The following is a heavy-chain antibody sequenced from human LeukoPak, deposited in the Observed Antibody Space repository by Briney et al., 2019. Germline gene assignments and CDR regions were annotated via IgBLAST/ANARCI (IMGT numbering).Heavy chain of an antibody. D-gene: IGHD1-26*01. CDR3: AKDRVGAPDVFDI. J-gene: IGHJ3*02. CDR2: ISSDGSYK. CDR1: GFTFNSYG. V-gene: IGHV3-30*18. Sequence: GGSLRLSCAASGFTFNSYGMHWVRRAPGKGLEWVAVISSDGSYKYYADSVKGRFTISRDNTKNTLYLQMNSLRVEDTAVYYCAKDRVGAPDVFDIWGQGTMVTVSS.